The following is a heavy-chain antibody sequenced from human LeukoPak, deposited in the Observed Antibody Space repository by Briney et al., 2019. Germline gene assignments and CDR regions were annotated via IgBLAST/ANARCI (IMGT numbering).Heavy chain of an antibody. J-gene: IGHJ5*02. D-gene: IGHD6-25*01. CDR1: GFSFSTYW. CDR2: IKQDGSEK. Sequence: PGGSLRLSCAACGFSFSTYWMGWIGQAPGEGVEGVARIKQDGSEKYYVDSVKGGLTISKDNTQNTPYMQMKSRRAAETAIYYCARATRLFDPWGQGTLVTVSS. CDR3: ARATRLFDP. V-gene: IGHV3-7*01.